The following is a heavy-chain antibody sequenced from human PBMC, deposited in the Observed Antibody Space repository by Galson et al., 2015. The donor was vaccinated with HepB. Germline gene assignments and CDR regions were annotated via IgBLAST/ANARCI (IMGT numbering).Heavy chain of an antibody. D-gene: IGHD3-9*01. J-gene: IGHJ3*02. Sequence: SLRLSCAASGFTFSSYWMSWVRQAPGKGLEWVANIKQDGSEKYYVDSVKGRFTISRDNAKNSLYLQMNSLRAEDTAVYYCARDKTGKFTDAFDIWGQGTMVTVSS. CDR3: ARDKTGKFTDAFDI. CDR2: IKQDGSEK. CDR1: GFTFSSYW. V-gene: IGHV3-7*03.